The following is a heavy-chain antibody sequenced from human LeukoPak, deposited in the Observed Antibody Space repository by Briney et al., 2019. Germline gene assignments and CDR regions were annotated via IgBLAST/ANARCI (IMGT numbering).Heavy chain of an antibody. Sequence: GRSVRLSCAASGFTFSSYGMHWVRQAPGKGLEWVAVISYDGSNKYYADSVKGRFTISRDKSKNTLYLQMNSLRAEDTAVYYCAKDHIVVVPAARKSPGYYYGMDVWGQGNTVTVSS. D-gene: IGHD2-2*01. J-gene: IGHJ6*02. CDR3: AKDHIVVVPAARKSPGYYYGMDV. CDR1: GFTFSSYG. V-gene: IGHV3-30*18. CDR2: ISYDGSNK.